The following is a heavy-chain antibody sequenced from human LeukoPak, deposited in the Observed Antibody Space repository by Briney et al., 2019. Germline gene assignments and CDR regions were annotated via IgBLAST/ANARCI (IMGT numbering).Heavy chain of an antibody. J-gene: IGHJ5*02. Sequence: GGSLRLSCAASGFTFSSYAMHWVRQAPGKGLEWVAVISYDGSNKYYADSVKGRFTISRDNSKNTLYLQMNSLRAEDTAVYYCARALQYYYILTVYHWGQGTLVTVSS. V-gene: IGHV3-30*04. D-gene: IGHD3-9*01. CDR1: GFTFSSYA. CDR2: ISYDGSNK. CDR3: ARALQYYYILTVYH.